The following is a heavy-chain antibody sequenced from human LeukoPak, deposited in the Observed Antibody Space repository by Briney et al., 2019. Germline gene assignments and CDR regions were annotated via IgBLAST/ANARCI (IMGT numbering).Heavy chain of an antibody. D-gene: IGHD3-3*01. J-gene: IGHJ4*02. CDR3: ARDRRHVKGYYDFWSSYDY. Sequence: GGSLRLSCAASGFTFSSYGMHWVRQAPGKGLEWVAFIRYDGSNKYYADSVKGRFTISRDNSKNTLYLQMNSLRAEDTAVYYCARDRRHVKGYYDFWSSYDYWGQGTLVTVSS. CDR2: IRYDGSNK. CDR1: GFTFSSYG. V-gene: IGHV3-30*02.